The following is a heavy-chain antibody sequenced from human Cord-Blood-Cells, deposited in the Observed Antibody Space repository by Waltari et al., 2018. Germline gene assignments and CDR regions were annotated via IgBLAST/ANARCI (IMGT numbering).Heavy chain of an antibody. CDR3: ARAGADFWSGYYDY. Sequence: QVQLQQWGAGLLKPSETLSLTCAVYGGSFSGYYWSWIRQPPGKGLEWIGEINHRGSTNYNPSLKRRVTISVDTSKNQFSLKLSSVTAADTAVYYCARAGADFWSGYYDYWGQGTLVTVSS. J-gene: IGHJ4*02. CDR2: INHRGST. CDR1: GGSFSGYY. V-gene: IGHV4-34*01. D-gene: IGHD3-3*01.